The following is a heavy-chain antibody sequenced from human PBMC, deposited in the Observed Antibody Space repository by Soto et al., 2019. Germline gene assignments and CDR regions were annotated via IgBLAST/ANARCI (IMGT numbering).Heavy chain of an antibody. V-gene: IGHV2-5*02. CDR2: IYWDDDK. J-gene: IGHJ5*02. CDR3: AHRGAYSSGCYLSWLDP. D-gene: IGHD3-10*01. CDR1: GFSLTATAVG. Sequence: QITLNESGPTLETPTQTLTLTCTFSGFSLTATAVGVGWFRQSPGKALEWLAIIYWDDDKHYRPSLESRLTITKNTSKNQVVLTMTNMEPSDTATYYCAHRGAYSSGCYLSWLDPWGQGILVTVSS.